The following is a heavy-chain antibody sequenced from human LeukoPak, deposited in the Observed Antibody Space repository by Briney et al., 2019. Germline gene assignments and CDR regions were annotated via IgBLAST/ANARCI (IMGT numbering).Heavy chain of an antibody. V-gene: IGHV4-59*01. CDR1: GDSISSYL. Sequence: PSETLSLTCTVSGDSISSYLWCWIRQPPGKGLEWIGCLYYSGRTNYSPSLTSRVTLSADTSKNQFSLKLNSVTAADSAIYYCARDYSGYEFDYWGQGTLVTVSS. D-gene: IGHD5-12*01. CDR2: LYYSGRT. CDR3: ARDYSGYEFDY. J-gene: IGHJ4*02.